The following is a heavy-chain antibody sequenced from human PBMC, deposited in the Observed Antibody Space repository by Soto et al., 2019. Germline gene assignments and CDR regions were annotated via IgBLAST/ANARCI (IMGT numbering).Heavy chain of an antibody. J-gene: IGHJ3*02. CDR2: IIPIFGTA. CDR1: GGTFSSYA. CDR3: ARVELTSLGGDSAFDI. Sequence: ASVKVSCKASGGTFSSYAISWVRQAPGQGLEWMGGIIPIFGTANYAQKFQGRVTITADESTSTAYMELSSLRSEDTAVYYCARVELTSLGGDSAFDIWGQGTMVTVSS. V-gene: IGHV1-69*13. D-gene: IGHD3-16*02.